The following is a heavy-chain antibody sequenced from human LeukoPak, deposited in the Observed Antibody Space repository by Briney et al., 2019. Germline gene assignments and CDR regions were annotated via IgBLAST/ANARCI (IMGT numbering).Heavy chain of an antibody. CDR2: INPSGGST. CDR3: ARSRMTTANWDNWFDP. V-gene: IGHV1-46*01. D-gene: IGHD4-11*01. J-gene: IGHJ5*02. CDR1: GGTFSSYA. Sequence: GASVKVSCKASGGTFSSYAISWVRQAPGQGLEWMGIINPSGGSTSYAQKFQGRVTMTRDTSTSTVYMELSSLRSEDTAVYYCARSRMTTANWDNWFDPWGQGTLVTVSS.